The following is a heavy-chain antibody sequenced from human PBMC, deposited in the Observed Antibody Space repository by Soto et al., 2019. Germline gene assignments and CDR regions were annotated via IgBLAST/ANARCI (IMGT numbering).Heavy chain of an antibody. CDR3: ARSGARGSSTSSVEY. CDR2: IIPIFGTA. D-gene: IGHD2-2*01. Sequence: QVQLVQSGAEVKKPWSSLKVSCKASGGTFSSYAISWVRQAPGQGLEWMGGIIPIFGTANYAQKFQGRVTITGDESTSTAYMELSSLRSEDTAVYYCARSGARGSSTSSVEYWGQGTLVTVSS. J-gene: IGHJ4*02. V-gene: IGHV1-69*01. CDR1: GGTFSSYA.